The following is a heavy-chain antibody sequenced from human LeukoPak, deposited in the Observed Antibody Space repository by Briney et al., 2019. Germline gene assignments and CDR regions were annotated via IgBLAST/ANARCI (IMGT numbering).Heavy chain of an antibody. Sequence: ASVKVSCKASGYTFTSYDINWVRQATGQGLEWMGWMNPNSGNTGYAQKFQGRVTMTRNTSISTAYMELSSPRSEDTAVYYCARVVEMATIEDYYYGMDVWGQGTTVTVSS. J-gene: IGHJ6*02. V-gene: IGHV1-8*01. CDR2: MNPNSGNT. CDR1: GYTFTSYD. CDR3: ARVVEMATIEDYYYGMDV. D-gene: IGHD5-24*01.